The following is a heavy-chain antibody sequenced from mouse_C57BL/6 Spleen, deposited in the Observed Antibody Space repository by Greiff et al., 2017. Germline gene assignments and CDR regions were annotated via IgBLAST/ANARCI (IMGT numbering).Heavy chain of an antibody. CDR1: GYTFTDYN. J-gene: IGHJ2*01. V-gene: IGHV1-22*01. CDR3: AREGECWDY. CDR2: INPNNGGT. Sequence: VQLKESGPELVKPGASVKMSCKASGYTFTDYNMHWVKQSHGKSLEWIGYINPNNGGTSYNQKFKGKATLTVNKSSSTAYMELRSLTSEDSAVYYCAREGECWDYWGQGTTLTVSS.